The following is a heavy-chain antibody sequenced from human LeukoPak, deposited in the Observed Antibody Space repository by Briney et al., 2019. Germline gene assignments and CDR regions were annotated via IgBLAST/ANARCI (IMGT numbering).Heavy chain of an antibody. J-gene: IGHJ4*02. Sequence: GGSLRLSCAASGFTFSSHSMNWVRQAPGKGLEWVSYISSSSSTIYYADSVKGRFTISRDNAKNSLYLQMNSLRAEDTAVYYCARGAYYYEDWGQGTLVTVSS. CDR1: GFTFSSHS. CDR2: ISSSSSTI. CDR3: ARGAYYYED. V-gene: IGHV3-48*01. D-gene: IGHD3-22*01.